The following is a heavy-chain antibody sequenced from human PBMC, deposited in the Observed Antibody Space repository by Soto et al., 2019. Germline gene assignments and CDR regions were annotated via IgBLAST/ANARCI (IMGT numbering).Heavy chain of an antibody. D-gene: IGHD3-9*01. CDR3: ARDILTGYLPFYYYYGMDV. V-gene: IGHV1-46*01. J-gene: IGHJ6*02. CDR1: GYTFTSYY. Sequence: VKVSCKASGYTFTSYYMHWVRQAPGQGLEWMGIINPSGGSTSYAQKFQGRVTMTRDTSTSTVYMELSSLRSEDTAVYYCARDILTGYLPFYYYYGMDVWGQGTTVTVSS. CDR2: INPSGGST.